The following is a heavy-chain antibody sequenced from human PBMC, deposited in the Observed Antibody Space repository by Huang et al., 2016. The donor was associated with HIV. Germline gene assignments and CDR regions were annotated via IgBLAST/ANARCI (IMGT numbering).Heavy chain of an antibody. V-gene: IGHV4-59*01. CDR3: ARGPSPWLQEAFDI. J-gene: IGHJ3*02. CDR1: GGSISSYY. Sequence: QVQLQESGPGLVKPSETLSLTCTVSGGSISSYYGSWIRQPPGKGLECIGYIYYSGNTNINSALKSRVTMSVDTSKNQFSQELRSVAAADTAVYNCARGPSPWLQEAFDIWGQGTMVTVSS. D-gene: IGHD5-12*01. CDR2: IYYSGNT.